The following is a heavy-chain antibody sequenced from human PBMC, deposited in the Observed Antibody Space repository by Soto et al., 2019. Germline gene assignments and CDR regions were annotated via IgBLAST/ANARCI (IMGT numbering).Heavy chain of an antibody. CDR2: IRSKGHNYAT. D-gene: IGHD3-16*01. CDR1: GFAFSGSA. V-gene: IGHV3-73*01. Sequence: GALRLSCAASGFAFSGSAMYWVRQASGKGPEWVGRIRSKGHNYATEYAASVKGRFTISRDDSKNTAYLQMNSLQTEDTAVYYCTRDLFSYDYSGILWFDPWGQGTLVTVSS. J-gene: IGHJ5*02. CDR3: TRDLFSYDYSGILWFDP.